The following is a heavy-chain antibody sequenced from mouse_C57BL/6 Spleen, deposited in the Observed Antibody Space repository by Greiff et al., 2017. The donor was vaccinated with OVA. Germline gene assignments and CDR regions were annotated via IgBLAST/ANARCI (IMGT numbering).Heavy chain of an antibody. V-gene: IGHV5-17*01. CDR2: ISSGSSTI. D-gene: IGHD1-1*01. CDR1: GFTFSDYG. J-gene: IGHJ2*01. CDR3: ARDYYGSSYVGY. Sequence: EVKLMESGGGLVKPGGSLKLSCAASGFTFSDYGMHWVRQAPEKGLEWVAYISSGSSTIYYADTVKGRFTISRDNSKNTLFLQMTSLRSEDTAMYYWARDYYGSSYVGYWGQGTTLTVSS.